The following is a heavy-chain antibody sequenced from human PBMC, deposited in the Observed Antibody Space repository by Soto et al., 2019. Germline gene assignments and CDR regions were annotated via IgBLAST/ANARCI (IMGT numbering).Heavy chain of an antibody. CDR1: GGTFRTNA. D-gene: IGHD3-3*02. V-gene: IGHV1-69*12. CDR3: ALDKDRQKLGGNYYYITDV. Sequence: QGQLVQSGAEVKKPGSSVKISCKASGGTFRTNAFSWVRQAPGQGLEWMGGIIPIFPTPDYAQKFQGRVTITADESTTTTYMELSSPRSDDTATYYCALDKDRQKLGGNYYYITDVWGQGTTVTGSS. CDR2: IIPIFPTP. J-gene: IGHJ6*02.